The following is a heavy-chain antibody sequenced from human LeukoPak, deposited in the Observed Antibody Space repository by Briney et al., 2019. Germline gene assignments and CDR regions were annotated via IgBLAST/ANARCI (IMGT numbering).Heavy chain of an antibody. Sequence: GGSLRLSCAASGFTFDDYSMHWVRQAPGKGLEGVSGISWNSGSIGYADSVKGRFTISRDNAKNSLYLQMNSLRAEDTALYYCAKAADSSGYRGNWFDPWGEGTLVTVSS. CDR2: ISWNSGSI. D-gene: IGHD3-22*01. J-gene: IGHJ5*02. CDR3: AKAADSSGYRGNWFDP. CDR1: GFTFDDYS. V-gene: IGHV3-9*01.